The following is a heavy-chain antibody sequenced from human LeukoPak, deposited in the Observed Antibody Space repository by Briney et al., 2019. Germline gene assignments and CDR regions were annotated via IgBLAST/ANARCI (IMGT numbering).Heavy chain of an antibody. Sequence: SETLSLTCTVSGGSISSNCWSWIRQSPGRGLEWIGCIYASGTTNYNPSLKGRLTLSVDTSNNRFSLTVTSVTAADTAAYFCGGRGFWGQGTLVNVSS. CDR2: IYASGTT. V-gene: IGHV4-4*09. CDR1: GGSISSNC. D-gene: IGHD3-10*01. CDR3: GGRGF. J-gene: IGHJ4*02.